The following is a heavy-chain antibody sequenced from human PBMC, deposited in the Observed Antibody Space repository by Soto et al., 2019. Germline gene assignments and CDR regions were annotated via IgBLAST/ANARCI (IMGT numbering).Heavy chain of an antibody. J-gene: IGHJ4*02. D-gene: IGHD3-22*01. CDR1: GFAVNYNF. CDR3: STSVMIGLLRY. CDR2: MYSGGDT. V-gene: IGHV3-66*01. Sequence: EVQLVESGGGLVQPGGSLRLSCAGSGFAVNYNFMSWVRQAPGKGLEWVSAMYSGGDTYYADSVKGRFTISRDNPKNMLYLQMNSLRADDTAVYYCSTSVMIGLLRYWGQGALVTVSS.